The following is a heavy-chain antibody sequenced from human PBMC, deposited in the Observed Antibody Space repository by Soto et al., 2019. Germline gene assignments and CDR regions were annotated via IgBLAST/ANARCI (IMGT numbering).Heavy chain of an antibody. Sequence: GGSLRLSCTASGSTFTIYEMYWVRPAPGQGQEWVSVSSDDWSKQYYGGAVKGRFTITTDNPNDTLYLQMSSLNTEDTAVYYCAMIHSGSFVFDIWGRGTVFT. CDR3: AMIHSGSFVFDI. CDR2: SSDDWSKQ. CDR1: GSTFTIYE. J-gene: IGHJ3*02. V-gene: IGHV3-30*03. D-gene: IGHD3-10*01.